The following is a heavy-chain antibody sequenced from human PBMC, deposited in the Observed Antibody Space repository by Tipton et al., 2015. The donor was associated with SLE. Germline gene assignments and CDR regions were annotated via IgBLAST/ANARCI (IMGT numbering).Heavy chain of an antibody. V-gene: IGHV4-34*01. CDR1: GGSFSGYY. Sequence: TLSLTCAVYGGSFSGYYWSWIRQPPGKGLEWIGEINHSGRTNYNPSLKSRVTISVDTSKNQFSLKLSSVTAADTAVYYCAREGGSGSYSGYWGQGTLVTVSS. CDR3: AREGGSGSYSGY. D-gene: IGHD3-10*01. J-gene: IGHJ4*02. CDR2: INHSGRT.